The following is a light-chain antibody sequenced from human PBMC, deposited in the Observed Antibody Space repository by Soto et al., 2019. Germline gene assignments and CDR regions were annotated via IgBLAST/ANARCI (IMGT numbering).Light chain of an antibody. CDR1: QSVSGN. CDR2: GAS. V-gene: IGKV3-15*01. Sequence: EIVMTQSPATLSVSPGERATLSCRASQSVSGNLTWYQQKPGQAPRLLIYGASTRATGIPARFSGSGSGTEFTLTISSLQSEDFAVYYCQQYNNWPRTFGQGTKVEIK. CDR3: QQYNNWPRT. J-gene: IGKJ1*01.